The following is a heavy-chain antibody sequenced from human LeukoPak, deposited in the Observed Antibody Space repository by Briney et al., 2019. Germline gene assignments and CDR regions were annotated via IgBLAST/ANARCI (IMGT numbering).Heavy chain of an antibody. V-gene: IGHV3-48*03. J-gene: IGHJ5*02. CDR1: GFTFSSYE. Sequence: PGGSLRLSCAASGFTFSSYEMNWVRQAPGKGLEWVSYISSSGSTIYYADSVKGRFTISRDNSKNTLYLQMNSLRAEDTAVYYCARGPGIAVAGTIYNWFDPWGQGTLVTVSS. CDR2: ISSSGSTI. CDR3: ARGPGIAVAGTIYNWFDP. D-gene: IGHD6-19*01.